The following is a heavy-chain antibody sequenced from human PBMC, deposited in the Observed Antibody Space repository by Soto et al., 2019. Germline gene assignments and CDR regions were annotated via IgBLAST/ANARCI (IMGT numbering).Heavy chain of an antibody. J-gene: IGHJ4*02. Sequence: QVQLVESGGGVVQPGSSLRLSCAASGFSFTSFAMHWIRQAPGKGLQWVAVVSSDGGVKSYADSVRGRFTVSRDNSRNTLDLQMDSLINEDTAMYYCVRAFDYSWHNFDYWGQGTLAIVSS. V-gene: IGHV3-30-3*01. D-gene: IGHD3-10*01. CDR2: VSSDGGVK. CDR3: VRAFDYSWHNFDY. CDR1: GFSFTSFA.